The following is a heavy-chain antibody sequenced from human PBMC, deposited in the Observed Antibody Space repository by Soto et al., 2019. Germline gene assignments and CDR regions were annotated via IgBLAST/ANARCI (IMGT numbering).Heavy chain of an antibody. V-gene: IGHV1-18*01. CDR2: ISGYNGNK. CDR1: GYTFTSYG. Sequence: QVQLVQSGAEMQKPGASVKDSCKASGYTFTSYGISWVRQAPGQGLEWMGWISGYNGNKKYAQKLQGRVTMTTDTSTSTAYMELRSLRSDDTALYYCARDPEIFDYWCQGTLVTVSS. CDR3: ARDPEIFDY. J-gene: IGHJ4*02.